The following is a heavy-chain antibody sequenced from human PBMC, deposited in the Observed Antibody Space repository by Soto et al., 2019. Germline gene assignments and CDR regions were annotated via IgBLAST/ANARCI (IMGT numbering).Heavy chain of an antibody. D-gene: IGHD6-19*01. CDR2: ISGSGGST. CDR1: GFTFSSYA. J-gene: IGHJ6*03. V-gene: IGHV3-23*01. CDR3: ASEGVKQWLVLPYYMDV. Sequence: GGSLRLSCAASGFTFSSYAMSWVRQAPGKGLEWVSAISGSGGSTYYADSVKGRFTISRDNSKNTLYLQMNSLRAEDTAVYYCASEGVKQWLVLPYYMDVWGKGTTVTVSS.